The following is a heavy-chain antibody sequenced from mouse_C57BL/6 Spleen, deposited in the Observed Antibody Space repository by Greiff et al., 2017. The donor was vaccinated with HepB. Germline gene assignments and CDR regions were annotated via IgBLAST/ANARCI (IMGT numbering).Heavy chain of an antibody. D-gene: IGHD1-1*01. CDR1: GYAFSSSW. J-gene: IGHJ1*03. V-gene: IGHV1-82*01. CDR2: IYPGDGDT. Sequence: QVQLQQSGPELVKPGASVKISCKASGYAFSSSWMNWVKQRPGKGLEWIGRIYPGDGDTNYNGKFKGKATLTADKSSSTAYMQLSSLTSEDSAVYFCARSRGYYGSSYWYFDVWGTGTTVTVSS. CDR3: ARSRGYYGSSYWYFDV.